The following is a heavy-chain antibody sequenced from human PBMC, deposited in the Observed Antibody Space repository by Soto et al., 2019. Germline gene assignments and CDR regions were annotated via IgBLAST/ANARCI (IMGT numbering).Heavy chain of an antibody. J-gene: IGHJ4*02. Sequence: SVKVSCKASGGTFSSYAISWVRQAPGQGLEWMGGIIPIFGTANYAQKFQGRVTITADESTSTAYMELSSLRSEDTAVYYCARGTYYYDSSRYPRRWPSAYYFDYWGQGTPVTVSS. CDR2: IIPIFGTA. D-gene: IGHD3-22*01. CDR1: GGTFSSYA. CDR3: ARGTYYYDSSRYPRRWPSAYYFDY. V-gene: IGHV1-69*13.